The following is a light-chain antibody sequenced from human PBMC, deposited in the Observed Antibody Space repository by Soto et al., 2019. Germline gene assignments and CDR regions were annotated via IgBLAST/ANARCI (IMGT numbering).Light chain of an antibody. Sequence: QSVLTQPPSTSGTPGQRVIISCSGDSSNIGSHTVNWYQQLPGTAPKLLIYSNNQRPSGVPDRFSGSKSGTSASLAISGLQSEDEADYYCAAWDDSLNAYVFGTGTKVTVL. V-gene: IGLV1-44*01. CDR1: SSNIGSHT. J-gene: IGLJ1*01. CDR3: AAWDDSLNAYV. CDR2: SNN.